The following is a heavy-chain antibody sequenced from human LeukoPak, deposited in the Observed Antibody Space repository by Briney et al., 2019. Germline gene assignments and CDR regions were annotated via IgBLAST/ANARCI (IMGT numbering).Heavy chain of an antibody. D-gene: IGHD4-23*01. CDR1: GFTVSSNY. CDR3: ARGPGGNHYYYYGMDV. J-gene: IGHJ6*02. V-gene: IGHV3-53*01. Sequence: GGSLRLSCAASGFTVSSNYMSWVRQAPGKGLEGVSVIYSGGSTYYADSVKGRFTISRDNSKNTLYLQMNSLRAEDTAVYYCARGPGGNHYYYYGMDVWGQGTTVTVSS. CDR2: IYSGGST.